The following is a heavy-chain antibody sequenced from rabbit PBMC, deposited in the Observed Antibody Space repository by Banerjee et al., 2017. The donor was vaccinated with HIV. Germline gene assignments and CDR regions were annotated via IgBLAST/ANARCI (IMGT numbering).Heavy chain of an antibody. Sequence: QSLEESGGGLVKPGGTLTLTCKASGIDFSYGYWICWVRQAPGKGLEWIACIDAGSGGNTYYASWAKGRFTISKTSSTAVTLQMTSLTAADTATYFCARDGAGGSYFALWGPGTLVTVS. D-gene: IGHD8-1*01. CDR2: IDAGSGGNT. CDR1: GIDFSYGYW. V-gene: IGHV1S40*01. J-gene: IGHJ4*01. CDR3: ARDGAGGSYFAL.